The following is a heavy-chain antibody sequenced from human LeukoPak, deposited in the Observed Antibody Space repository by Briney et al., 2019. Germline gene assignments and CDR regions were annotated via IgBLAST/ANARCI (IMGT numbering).Heavy chain of an antibody. CDR2: IYYSGST. CDR3: ARELRDIVAV. D-gene: IGHD5-12*01. CDR1: GGSVSSYY. Sequence: TSETLSLTCTVSGGSVSSYYWSWIRQPPGKGLEWIGYIYYSGSTNYNPSLKSRVIISVDTFKNQFSLKLSSVTAADTAVYYCARELRDIVAVWGQGTLVTVSS. V-gene: IGHV4-59*02. J-gene: IGHJ4*02.